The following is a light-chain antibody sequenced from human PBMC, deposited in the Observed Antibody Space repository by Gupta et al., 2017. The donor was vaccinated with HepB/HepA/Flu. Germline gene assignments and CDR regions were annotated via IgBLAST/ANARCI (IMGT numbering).Light chain of an antibody. CDR2: DDN. V-gene: IGLV1-40*01. CDR3: QSYDSSLSASV. J-gene: IGLJ3*02. Sequence: QSVLTQPPSVSGAPGQRVTISCTGSSSNIGAGYDVHWYQQLPGTAPRLLIYDDNNRPSGVPDRFSGSTSGTSASLAITGLQAEDESDYYCQSYDSSLSASVFGGGTKLTVL. CDR1: SSNIGAGYD.